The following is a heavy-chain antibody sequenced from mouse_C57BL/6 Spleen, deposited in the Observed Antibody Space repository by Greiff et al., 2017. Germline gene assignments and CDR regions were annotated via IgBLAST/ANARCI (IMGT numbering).Heavy chain of an antibody. J-gene: IGHJ4*01. Sequence: EVQRVESGGGLVQPGGSLTLSCAASGFTFSDSGMHWVRQAPEPGLEWVAYISSGSSTIYYADTVKGRFTISRDNAKNTLFLQMTSLRSEDTAMYYCARMLRAMDYWGQGTSVTVSS. D-gene: IGHD2-12*01. CDR2: ISSGSSTI. CDR3: ARMLRAMDY. CDR1: GFTFSDSG. V-gene: IGHV5-17*01.